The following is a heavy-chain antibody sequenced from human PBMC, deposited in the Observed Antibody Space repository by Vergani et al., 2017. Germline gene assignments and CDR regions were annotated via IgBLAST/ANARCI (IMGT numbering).Heavy chain of an antibody. CDR1: GGSFTSYH. Sequence: QVQLQQWGGGLLKPSETLSLICVVNGGSFTSYHWTWIRQSPGEGLEWVGDIDHTGRPDYTPSLKSRLTMSVDKSRNQFSLTLNYVTATDTAIYFCARVNTETNGHLYYYYYMDVWGQGTAVTVS. V-gene: IGHV4-34*01. D-gene: IGHD4-11*01. CDR2: IDHTGRP. J-gene: IGHJ6*03. CDR3: ARVNTETNGHLYYYYYMDV.